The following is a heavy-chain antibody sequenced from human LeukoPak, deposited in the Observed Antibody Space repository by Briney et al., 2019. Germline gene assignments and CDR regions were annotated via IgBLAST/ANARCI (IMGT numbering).Heavy chain of an antibody. Sequence: ETLSLTCAVYGGSFSGYYWSWIRQPPGKGLEWIGEINHSGSTNYNPSLKSRVTISVDTSKNQFSLKLSSVTAADTAVYYCARVDNFWSGYYTGLVDYWGQGNPGHRLL. CDR3: ARVDNFWSGYYTGLVDY. CDR1: GGSFSGYY. J-gene: IGHJ4*02. D-gene: IGHD3-3*01. CDR2: INHSGST. V-gene: IGHV4-34*01.